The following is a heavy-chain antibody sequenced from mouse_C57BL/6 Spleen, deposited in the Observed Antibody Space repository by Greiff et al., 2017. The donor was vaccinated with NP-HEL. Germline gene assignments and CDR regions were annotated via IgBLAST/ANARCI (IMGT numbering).Heavy chain of an antibody. D-gene: IGHD1-1*01. Sequence: QVQLQQSGAELVKPGASVKLSCKASGYTFTEYTIHWVKQRSGQGLEWIGWFYPGSGSIKYNEKFKDKATLTADKSSSTVYMELSRLTSEDSAVYFCARHAALLLRERPSYWYFDVWGTGTTVTVSS. J-gene: IGHJ1*03. CDR1: GYTFTEYT. CDR2: FYPGSGSI. CDR3: ARHAALLLRERPSYWYFDV. V-gene: IGHV1-62-2*01.